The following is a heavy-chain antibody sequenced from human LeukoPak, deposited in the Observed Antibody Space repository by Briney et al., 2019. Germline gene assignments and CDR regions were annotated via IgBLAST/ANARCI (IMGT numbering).Heavy chain of an antibody. CDR2: IKEDGSDQ. Sequence: PGGPLRLSCAASGFTFSSYLMTWVRQAPGKGLEWVANIKEDGSDQRYVDSVKGRFTISRDSAKNSMYLQMNSLRAEDTAVYYCARDGSNWNDFDYWGQGTLVTVSS. J-gene: IGHJ4*02. D-gene: IGHD1-1*01. CDR1: GFTFSSYL. CDR3: ARDGSNWNDFDY. V-gene: IGHV3-7*04.